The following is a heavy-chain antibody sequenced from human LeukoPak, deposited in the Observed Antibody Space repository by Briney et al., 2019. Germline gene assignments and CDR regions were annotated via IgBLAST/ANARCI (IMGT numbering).Heavy chain of an antibody. J-gene: IGHJ4*02. CDR1: GGSISSSSYY. V-gene: IGHV4-39*01. CDR3: ARGDILTGYSY. D-gene: IGHD3-9*01. CDR2: IYYSGST. Sequence: SETLSLTCTVSGGSISSSSYYWGWLRQPPGKGWVWIGSIYYSGSTYYNPSLKSRVTISVDTSKNQFSLNLRSATAADTAVYYCARGDILTGYSYWGQGTLVTVSS.